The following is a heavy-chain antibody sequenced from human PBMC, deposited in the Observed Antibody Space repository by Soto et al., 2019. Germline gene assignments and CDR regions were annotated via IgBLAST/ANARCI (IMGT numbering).Heavy chain of an antibody. CDR3: ARQRDDYSNYYWFDP. V-gene: IGHV4-59*08. Sequence: PSETLSLTCTVSGGSISSYYWSWIRQPPGKGLEWIGYIYYSGSTNYNPSLKSRVTISVDTSKNQFSLKLSSVTAADTAVYYCARQRDDYSNYYWFDPWGQGTLVTVSS. J-gene: IGHJ5*02. CDR1: GGSISSYY. CDR2: IYYSGST. D-gene: IGHD4-4*01.